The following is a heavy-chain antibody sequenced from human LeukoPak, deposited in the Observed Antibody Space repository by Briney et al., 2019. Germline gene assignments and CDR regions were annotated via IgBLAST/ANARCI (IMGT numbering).Heavy chain of an antibody. Sequence: ASVKVSCKASGYTFTSYDINWVRQATGQGLEWMGWMNPNSGNTGYAQKFQGRVTITRNTSISTAYMELSSLRSEDTAVYYCARGLMAAAGAYYFDYWGQGTLVTVSS. V-gene: IGHV1-8*03. D-gene: IGHD6-13*01. CDR2: MNPNSGNT. CDR1: GYTFTSYD. J-gene: IGHJ4*02. CDR3: ARGLMAAAGAYYFDY.